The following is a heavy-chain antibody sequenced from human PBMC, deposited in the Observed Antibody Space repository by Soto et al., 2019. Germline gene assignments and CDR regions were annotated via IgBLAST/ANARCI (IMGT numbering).Heavy chain of an antibody. D-gene: IGHD2-15*01. CDR3: ARDRKVVTYYYYYYGMDV. CDR2: ISAYNGNT. Sequence: GASVKVTCKDSGYTFTSYVISLLLQAPVQVLEWMGWISAYNGNTNYAQKLQGRVTMTTDTSTSTAYMELRSLRSDDTAVYYCARDRKVVTYYYYYYGMDVWGQGTTVTVSS. CDR1: GYTFTSYV. J-gene: IGHJ6*02. V-gene: IGHV1-18*04.